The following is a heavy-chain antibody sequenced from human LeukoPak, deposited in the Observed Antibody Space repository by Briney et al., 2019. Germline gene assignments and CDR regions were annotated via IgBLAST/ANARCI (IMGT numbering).Heavy chain of an antibody. V-gene: IGHV3-21*01. CDR2: ISRSSAYI. Sequence: GSLRLSCAASGFTFSSYEMNWVRQAPGKGLEWVSSISRSSAYIYYADSVKGRFTISRDNAKNSLYLQMNSLRADDTAVYHCARVRSAAAGPLDYWGQGTLVTVSS. D-gene: IGHD6-13*01. CDR3: ARVRSAAAGPLDY. CDR1: GFTFSSYE. J-gene: IGHJ4*02.